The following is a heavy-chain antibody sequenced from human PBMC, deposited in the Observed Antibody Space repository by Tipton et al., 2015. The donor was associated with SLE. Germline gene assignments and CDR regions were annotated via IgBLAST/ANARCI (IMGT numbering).Heavy chain of an antibody. V-gene: IGHV3-30*04. Sequence: SLRLSCAASGFTFSSYAMHWVRQAPGKGLEWVAAISYDGSNKYYADSVKGRFTISRDNSKNTLYLQMNSLRAEDTAVYYCASGGGYGAPDSWGQGTLVTVSS. CDR1: GFTFSSYA. J-gene: IGHJ5*01. CDR3: ASGGGYGAPDS. CDR2: ISYDGSNK. D-gene: IGHD5-12*01.